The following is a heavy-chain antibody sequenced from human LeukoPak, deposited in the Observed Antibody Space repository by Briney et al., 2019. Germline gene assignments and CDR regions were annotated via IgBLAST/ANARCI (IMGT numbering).Heavy chain of an antibody. Sequence: ASVKVSCKASGGTFSSYTISWVRQAPGQGLEWMGRIIPILGIANYAQKFQGRVTITTDESTSTAYMELSSLRSEDTAVYYCARESRDVYNLYYFDYWGQGTLVTVSS. CDR2: IIPILGIA. D-gene: IGHD5-24*01. CDR3: ARESRDVYNLYYFDY. J-gene: IGHJ4*02. CDR1: GGTFSSYT. V-gene: IGHV1-69*16.